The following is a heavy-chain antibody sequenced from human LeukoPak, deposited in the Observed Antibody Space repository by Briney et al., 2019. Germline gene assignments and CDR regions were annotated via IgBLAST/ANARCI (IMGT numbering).Heavy chain of an antibody. D-gene: IGHD2-2*01. Sequence: GGSLRLSCAASGFTFSSYAMHWVRQAPGKGLEWVAVISYDGSNKYYADSVKGRFTISRDNSKNTLYLQMNSLRAEDTAVYYRARAHPSTSGYCSSTSCYVSNYYYGMDVWGQGTTVTVSS. CDR1: GFTFSSYA. CDR3: ARAHPSTSGYCSSTSCYVSNYYYGMDV. V-gene: IGHV3-30-3*01. J-gene: IGHJ6*02. CDR2: ISYDGSNK.